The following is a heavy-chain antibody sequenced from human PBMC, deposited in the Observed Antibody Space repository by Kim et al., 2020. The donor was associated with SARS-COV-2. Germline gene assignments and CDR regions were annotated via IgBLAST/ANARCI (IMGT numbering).Heavy chain of an antibody. CDR2: INPNSGGR. CDR1: GYTFTGYY. Sequence: ASVKVSCKASGYTFTGYYIHWVRQAPGQGLEWMGRINPNSGGRNSAQNFQGRVTMTRDTSITTAYMELSRLRSDDTAVYYCARSGDYGDYLLGSEYYYYGMDVWGQGTTVTVSS. J-gene: IGHJ6*02. D-gene: IGHD4-17*01. V-gene: IGHV1-2*06. CDR3: ARSGDYGDYLLGSEYYYYGMDV.